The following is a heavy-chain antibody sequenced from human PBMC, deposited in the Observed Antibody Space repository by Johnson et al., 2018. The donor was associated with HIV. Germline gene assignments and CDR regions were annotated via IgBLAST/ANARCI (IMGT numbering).Heavy chain of an antibody. Sequence: VQLVESGGGLVQPGRSLRLSCAASGFTFDDYAMHWVRHSPGKGLEWVSLISWNGGSTYYVDSVKGRFTISRDNSEDSLYLQMNSLRPEDTALYYCEKARERWDPLLDAFDDWGQGTMVIVSS. V-gene: IGHV3-43D*03. CDR3: EKARERWDPLLDAFDD. D-gene: IGHD1-26*01. CDR1: GFTFDDYA. J-gene: IGHJ3*01. CDR2: ISWNGGST.